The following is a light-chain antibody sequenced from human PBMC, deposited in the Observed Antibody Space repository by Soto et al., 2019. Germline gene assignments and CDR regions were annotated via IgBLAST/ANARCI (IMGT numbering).Light chain of an antibody. J-gene: IGKJ5*01. V-gene: IGKV2-28*01. CDR3: MQSLQSLT. CDR1: QSLLYNNTFNY. CDR2: LGS. Sequence: EIVMTQYPLTLPVTPGEPASMSCRSSQSLLYNNTFNYLDWYLQKPGQSPHLLIYLGSNRASGVPDRFSGSGSGTDFSLKISRVEAEDVGTYHCMQSLQSLTFGQGTRLEIK.